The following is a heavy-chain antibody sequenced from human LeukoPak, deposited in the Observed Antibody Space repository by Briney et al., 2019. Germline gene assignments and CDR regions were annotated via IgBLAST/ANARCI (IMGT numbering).Heavy chain of an antibody. J-gene: IGHJ6*02. CDR1: GGTFSSYA. Sequence: ASVKVSCKASGGTFSSYAINWVRQAPGQGLEWMGRIIPRLGIANHAQKFQGRVTITADKSTSTAYMEMSSLRYEDTAVYYCARGKWGVRRQEYYYYGMDGWGQGTTVTVSS. CDR2: IIPRLGIA. D-gene: IGHD3-16*01. V-gene: IGHV1-69*04. CDR3: ARGKWGVRRQEYYYYGMDG.